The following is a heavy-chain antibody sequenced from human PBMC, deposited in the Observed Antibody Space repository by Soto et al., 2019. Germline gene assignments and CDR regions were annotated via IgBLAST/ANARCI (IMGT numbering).Heavy chain of an antibody. CDR1: GFTFSSYG. CDR3: AKDLSGYYDY. Sequence: PGGSLRLSCAASGFTFSSYGMHWVRQAPGKGLEWVAVISYDGSNKYYADSVKGRFTISRDNSKNTLYLQMNSLRAEDTAVYYCAKDLSGYYDYWGQGTLVTVSS. CDR2: ISYDGSNK. D-gene: IGHD3-22*01. V-gene: IGHV3-30*18. J-gene: IGHJ4*02.